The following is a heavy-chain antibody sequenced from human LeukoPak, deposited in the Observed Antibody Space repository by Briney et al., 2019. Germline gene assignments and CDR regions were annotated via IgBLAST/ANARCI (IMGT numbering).Heavy chain of an antibody. CDR2: IYPGDSDT. D-gene: IGHD2-15*01. Sequence: GESLKISCKGSGYSFTSYWIGWVRQMPGKGLEWMGIIYPGDSDTRYSPSFQGQVTISADKSISTAYLQWSSLKASDTAMYYCARRMRYCSGGSCNGIDYWGQGTLVTVSS. V-gene: IGHV5-51*01. CDR1: GYSFTSYW. CDR3: ARRMRYCSGGSCNGIDY. J-gene: IGHJ4*02.